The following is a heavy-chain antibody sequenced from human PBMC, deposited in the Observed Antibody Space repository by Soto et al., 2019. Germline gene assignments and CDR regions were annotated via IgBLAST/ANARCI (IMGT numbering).Heavy chain of an antibody. J-gene: IGHJ4*02. V-gene: IGHV1-18*04. D-gene: IGHD3-22*01. CDR3: ARDTMIVVVPELNDF. CDR2: ISAYNGNT. Sequence: SVKVSCKVSGYTLTSCGISWVRQATGQGLEWMGWISAYNGNTNYAQKLQGRVTMTTDTSTSTAYMELRSLRSDDTAVYYCARDTMIVVVPELNDFWGQGTLVTVSS. CDR1: GYTLTSCG.